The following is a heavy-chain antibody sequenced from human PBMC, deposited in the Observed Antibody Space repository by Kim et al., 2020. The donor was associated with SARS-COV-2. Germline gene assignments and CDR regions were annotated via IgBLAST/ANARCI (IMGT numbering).Heavy chain of an antibody. V-gene: IGHV4-30-2*01. CDR3: ARVHSNYGDPGHFDY. D-gene: IGHD4-17*01. J-gene: IGHJ4*02. CDR2: IYHSGST. CDR1: GGSISSGGYS. Sequence: SETLSLTCAVSGGSISSGGYSWSWIRQPPGKGLEWIGYIYHSGSTYYNPSLKSRVTISVDRSKNQFSLKLSSVTAADTAVYYCARVHSNYGDPGHFDYWGQGTLVTVSS.